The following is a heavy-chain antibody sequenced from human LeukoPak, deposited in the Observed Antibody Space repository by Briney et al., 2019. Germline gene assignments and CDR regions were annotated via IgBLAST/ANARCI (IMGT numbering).Heavy chain of an antibody. CDR3: ARGTGYCSSTSCYGEPGLFDY. V-gene: IGHV4-59*01. J-gene: IGHJ4*02. CDR1: GGSISSYY. Sequence: SETLSLTCTVSGGSISSYYWSWIRQPQGKGLEWIGYIYYSGSTNYNPSLKSRVTISVDTSKNQFSLKLSSVTAADTAVYYCARGTGYCSSTSCYGEPGLFDYWGQGTLVTVSS. CDR2: IYYSGST. D-gene: IGHD2-2*01.